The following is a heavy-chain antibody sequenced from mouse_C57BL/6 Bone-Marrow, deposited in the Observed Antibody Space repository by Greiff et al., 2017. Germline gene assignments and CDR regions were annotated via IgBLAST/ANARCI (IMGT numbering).Heavy chain of an antibody. CDR1: GFTFSDYG. Sequence: EVQRVESGGGLVKPGGSLKLSCAASGFTFSDYGLHWVRQAPEKGLEWVAYISSGSSNIYSADKVKGRFTFSRDNAKNTLVLQMTSRRSEDTAMYYCARDYYGSSDVGYWDFDVCCTGTTVTVSS. D-gene: IGHD1-1*01. CDR3: ARDYYGSSDVGYWDFDV. CDR2: ISSGSSNI. J-gene: IGHJ1*03. V-gene: IGHV5-17*01.